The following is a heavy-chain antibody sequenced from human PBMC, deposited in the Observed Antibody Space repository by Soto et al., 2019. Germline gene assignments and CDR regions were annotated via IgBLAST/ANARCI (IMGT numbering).Heavy chain of an antibody. D-gene: IGHD3-9*01. V-gene: IGHV4-59*01. J-gene: IGHJ4*02. CDR2: IYYSGAT. CDR3: ARVRERLQYFDWFYHFDY. CDR1: GGSIGGFY. Sequence: SETVSLTCTVSGGSIGGFYWSWIRQSPGKGLEWIGYIYYSGATKYNPTLESRVTISADTSKNQLSLRLSSVTAADTAVYYCARVRERLQYFDWFYHFDYWGQGALVTVSS.